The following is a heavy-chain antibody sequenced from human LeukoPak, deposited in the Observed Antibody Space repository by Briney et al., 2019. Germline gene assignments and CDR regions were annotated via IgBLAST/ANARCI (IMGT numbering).Heavy chain of an antibody. CDR3: ARRRITGTIDY. CDR1: GYTVIGYY. J-gene: IGHJ4*02. CDR2: INPNSGST. Sequence: ASVNVSCKASGYTVIGYYMHWVRQAPGQGLEWMGWINPNSGSTNYAQKFQGRVTMTRDTSISTAYMELSRLRSDDTAVYYCARRRITGTIDYWGQGTLVTVSS. D-gene: IGHD1-7*01. V-gene: IGHV1-2*02.